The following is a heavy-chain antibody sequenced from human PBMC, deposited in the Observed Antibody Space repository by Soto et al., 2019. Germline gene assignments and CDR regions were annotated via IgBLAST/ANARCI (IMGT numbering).Heavy chain of an antibody. CDR3: SRLWAGGDDRDSPPYYLDS. V-gene: IGHV3-73*02. D-gene: IGHD3-16*01. J-gene: IGHJ4*02. CDR2: IKTRSYNYAT. CDR1: GFTFSGSA. Sequence: EVQLVESGGGLVQPGGSVIISCAASGFTFSGSAIHWVRQASGKGLEWLGRIKTRSYNYATAYTASLKGRFIISRDDSKNTAYLQMNSLKTEDTAVYFCSRLWAGGDDRDSPPYYLDSWGQGTLVTVSS.